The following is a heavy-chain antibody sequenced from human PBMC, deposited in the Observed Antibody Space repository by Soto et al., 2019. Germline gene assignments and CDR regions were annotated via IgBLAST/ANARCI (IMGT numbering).Heavy chain of an antibody. J-gene: IGHJ4*02. CDR3: AGGDAWAMIFVH. CDR1: GGSVNSGGYY. Sequence: QVQLQESGPGLVKPSQTLSLSCTVSGGSVNSGGYYWSWIRQVPGKGLEWIGHVYFSGDTYYNPSLKSRVAISLDTPENQFSLKLSSVTAADTAVYYCAGGDAWAMIFVHWGQGTPVTVSS. CDR2: VYFSGDT. D-gene: IGHD3-22*01. V-gene: IGHV4-31*03.